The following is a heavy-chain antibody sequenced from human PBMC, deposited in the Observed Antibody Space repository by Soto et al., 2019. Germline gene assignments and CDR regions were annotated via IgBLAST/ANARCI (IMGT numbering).Heavy chain of an antibody. CDR1: GYTFISYY. CDR3: AREGYCSSTSCRKNFDY. J-gene: IGHJ4*02. CDR2: INPSGGST. V-gene: IGHV1-46*03. D-gene: IGHD2-2*01. Sequence: ASVKVSCKASGYTFISYYMHWVRQAPGQGLEWMGIINPSGGSTRYAQKFQGRVTMTRDMSTSTVYMELSSLRSEDTAVYYCAREGYCSSTSCRKNFDYWGQGTLVTVSS.